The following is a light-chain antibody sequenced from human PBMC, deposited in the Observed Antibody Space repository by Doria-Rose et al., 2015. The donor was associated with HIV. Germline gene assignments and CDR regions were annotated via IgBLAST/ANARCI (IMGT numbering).Light chain of an antibody. Sequence: DIVLTQSPGTLSLSPGERATLSCRASQSFSSTYLAWYQQKPAQAPSLLIYDGSTRATGIPDRFSASGSATDFTLTINRLQPDDFARYYCHQYGPSWTFGQGTKVEI. CDR2: DGS. V-gene: IGKV3-20*01. CDR1: QSFSSTY. CDR3: HQYGPSWT. J-gene: IGKJ1*01.